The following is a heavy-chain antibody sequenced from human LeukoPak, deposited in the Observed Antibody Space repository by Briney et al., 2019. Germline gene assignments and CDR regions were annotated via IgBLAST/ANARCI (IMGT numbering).Heavy chain of an antibody. CDR2: ISGSGGST. Sequence: GGSLRLSCAASGFTFSSHAMSWVRQAPGKGLEWVSVISGSGGSTYYADSVKGRFTISRDNSKNTLYLQMNSLRAEDTAVYYCAKDDTIFGVVIIYSTPRLGFDYWGQGTLVTVSS. CDR1: GFTFSSHA. J-gene: IGHJ4*02. V-gene: IGHV3-23*01. CDR3: AKDDTIFGVVIIYSTPRLGFDY. D-gene: IGHD3-3*01.